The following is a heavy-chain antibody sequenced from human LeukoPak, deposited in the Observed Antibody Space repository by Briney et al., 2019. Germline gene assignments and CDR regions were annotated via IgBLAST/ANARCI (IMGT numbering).Heavy chain of an antibody. CDR1: GGSISSSSYY. CDR3: ARRPRWFGERVWFDP. Sequence: SETLSLTCTVSGGSISSSSYYWGWIRQPPGKGLEWIGSIYYSGSTYYNPSLKSRVTISVDTSKNQFSLKLSSVTAADTAVYYCARRPRWFGERVWFDPWGQGTLVTVSS. CDR2: IYYSGST. D-gene: IGHD3-10*01. J-gene: IGHJ5*02. V-gene: IGHV4-39*07.